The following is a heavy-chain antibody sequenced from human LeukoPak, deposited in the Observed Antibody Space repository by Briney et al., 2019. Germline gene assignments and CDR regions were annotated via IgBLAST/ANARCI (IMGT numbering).Heavy chain of an antibody. CDR3: ARTSGLF. V-gene: IGHV3-48*03. J-gene: IGHJ4*02. D-gene: IGHD3-10*01. CDR2: ISSSGSTT. CDR1: GFTFSNYE. Sequence: GGSLRLSCAGSGFTFSNYEMNWVRQAPGKGLEWVSYISSSGSTTYYADSVKGRFTISRDNAKNSLFLQMNSLRAEDTAVYYCARTSGLFWGQGTLVTVSS.